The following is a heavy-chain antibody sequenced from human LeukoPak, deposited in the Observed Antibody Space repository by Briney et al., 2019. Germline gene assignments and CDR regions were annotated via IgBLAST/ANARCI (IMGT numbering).Heavy chain of an antibody. CDR1: GGSISSYY. V-gene: IGHV4-59*08. J-gene: IGHJ4*02. CDR2: IDFSGST. D-gene: IGHD5-24*01. Sequence: SETLSLTCTVSGGSISSYYWSCLRQPPGKGLEWIGDIDFSGSTNYNPSLKSRLTISVDASKNQFSLKLSSVTAADTAVYYCVRRRDGYIDNWGQGTLLTVSS. CDR3: VRRRDGYIDN.